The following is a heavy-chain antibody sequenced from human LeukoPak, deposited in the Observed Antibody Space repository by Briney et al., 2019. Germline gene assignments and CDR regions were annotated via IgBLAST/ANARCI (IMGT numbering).Heavy chain of an antibody. CDR1: GGTFSSYA. CDR2: IIPIFGTA. D-gene: IGHD3-10*01. V-gene: IGHV1-69*13. CDR3: ARDVRGAHYFDY. J-gene: IGHJ4*02. Sequence: SVKVSCKASGGTFSSYAISWVRQAPGQGLERMGGIIPIFGTANYAQKLQGRVTITADESTSTAYMELSSLRSEDTAVYYCARDVRGAHYFDYWGQGTLVTVSS.